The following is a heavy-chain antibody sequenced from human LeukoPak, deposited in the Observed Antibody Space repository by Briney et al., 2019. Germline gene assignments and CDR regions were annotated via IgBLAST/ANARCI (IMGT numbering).Heavy chain of an antibody. J-gene: IGHJ4*02. CDR1: GFTFSSNW. D-gene: IGHD2-21*01. CDR3: ATYRVRHMNGLDY. CDR2: INPDGSEK. V-gene: IGHV3-7*01. Sequence: PGGSLRLSCAASGFTFSSNWMTWVRQAPGKGLEWVANINPDGSEKNYVDSVKGRFTISRDNAKNSLFLQMNSLRAEDTAVYYCATYRVRHMNGLDYWGRGTLVTVSS.